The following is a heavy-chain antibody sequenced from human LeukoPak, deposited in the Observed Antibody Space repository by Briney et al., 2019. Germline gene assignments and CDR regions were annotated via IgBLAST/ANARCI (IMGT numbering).Heavy chain of an antibody. V-gene: IGHV1-2*02. D-gene: IGHD2-2*01. CDR2: INPNCGGT. Sequence: GASVKVSCKASGYTFSGYYMHWVRQAPGQGLEWMGWINPNCGGTHYAQKFQGRLTMTGYTCISTAYMELSRLRSDDTAVYYCARDHYCSSTSCYYRFDYWGQGTLVTGSS. CDR3: ARDHYCSSTSCYYRFDY. J-gene: IGHJ4*02. CDR1: GYTFSGYY.